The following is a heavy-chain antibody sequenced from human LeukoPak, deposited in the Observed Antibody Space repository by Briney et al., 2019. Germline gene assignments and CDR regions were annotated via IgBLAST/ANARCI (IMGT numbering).Heavy chain of an antibody. D-gene: IGHD2-21*02. CDR3: ASMAYCGGDCYIDY. CDR2: INPNSGGT. J-gene: IGHJ4*02. CDR1: GYTFTGYY. V-gene: IGHV1-2*02. Sequence: XSVKVSCKASGYTFTGYYMHWVRQAPGQGLEWMGWINPNSGGTNYAQKFQGRVTMTRDTSISTAYMELSRLRSDDTAVYYCASMAYCGGDCYIDYWGQGTLVTVSS.